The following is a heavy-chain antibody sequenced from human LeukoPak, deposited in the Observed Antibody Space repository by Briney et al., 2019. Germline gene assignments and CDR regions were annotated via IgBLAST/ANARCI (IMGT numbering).Heavy chain of an antibody. D-gene: IGHD6-13*01. V-gene: IGHV3-48*03. CDR2: ISSSGSTI. J-gene: IGHJ5*02. Sequence: GGSLRLSCAASGFTFRSYEMNWVRQAPGKGLEWVSYISSSGSTIYYADSVKGRFTISRDNAKNSLYLQMNSLRAEDTAVYYCARVVGIAAAGTWFDPWGQGTLVTVSS. CDR1: GFTFRSYE. CDR3: ARVVGIAAAGTWFDP.